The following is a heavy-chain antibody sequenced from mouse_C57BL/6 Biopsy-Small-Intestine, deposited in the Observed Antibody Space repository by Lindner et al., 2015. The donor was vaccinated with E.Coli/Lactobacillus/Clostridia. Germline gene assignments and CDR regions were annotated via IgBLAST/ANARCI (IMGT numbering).Heavy chain of an antibody. V-gene: IGHV1-54*01. CDR2: INPGSGDT. CDR3: AGYYDNYYVVDY. Sequence: VQLQESGAELVRPGTSVKVSCKASGYAFPNYLIEWIKQRPGQGLEWIGVINPGSGDTNYNEKFRDKATLTADKSSSTAYMHLSSLTSEDSAVYFCAGYYDNYYVVDYWGQGTSVTVSS. D-gene: IGHD1-1*01. CDR1: GYAFPNYL. J-gene: IGHJ4*01.